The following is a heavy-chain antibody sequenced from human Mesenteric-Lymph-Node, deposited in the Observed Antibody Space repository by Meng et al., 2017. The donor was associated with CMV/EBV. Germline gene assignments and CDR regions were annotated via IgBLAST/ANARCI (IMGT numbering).Heavy chain of an antibody. Sequence: GGSLRLSCAASGFTFKDYYMSWIRQAPGKGLEWISYITSSGTTIYYAGSVRGRFTVSRDNAKKSLYLHLDSLRVEDTAIYYCARVEGIAVAATYFDYWGQGTLVTVSS. V-gene: IGHV3-11*04. D-gene: IGHD6-19*01. J-gene: IGHJ4*02. CDR3: ARVEGIAVAATYFDY. CDR1: GFTFKDYY. CDR2: ITSSGTTI.